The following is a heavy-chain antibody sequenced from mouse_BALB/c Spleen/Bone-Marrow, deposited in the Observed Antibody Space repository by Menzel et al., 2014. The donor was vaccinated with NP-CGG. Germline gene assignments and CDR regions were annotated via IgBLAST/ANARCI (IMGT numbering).Heavy chain of an antibody. J-gene: IGHJ4*01. D-gene: IGHD6-1*01. CDR3: ARTFQPRRAMDY. CDR1: DYTFTSYW. CDR2: IDPSNSET. Sequence: QVQLQQPGPELVRPGASVKMSCKASDYTFTSYWVHWVKQRPGQGLEWIGMIDPSNSETRLNQKFKDKATLNVDKSSNTAYMHLSSPTSEDSAVYYCARTFQPRRAMDYWGQGSSVTVSS. V-gene: IGHV1-74*01.